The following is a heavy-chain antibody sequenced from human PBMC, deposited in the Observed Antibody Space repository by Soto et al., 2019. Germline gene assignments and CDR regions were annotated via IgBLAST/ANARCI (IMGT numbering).Heavy chain of an antibody. Sequence: GGSLRLSCAASGFTFSSYWMHWVRQAPGKGLVWVSRINSDGSSTSYADSVKGRFTISRDNAKNTLYLQMNSLRAEDTAVYYCASFTPPGIAAAPFDYWGQGTLVTVSS. CDR2: INSDGSST. CDR1: GFTFSSYW. CDR3: ASFTPPGIAAAPFDY. J-gene: IGHJ4*02. V-gene: IGHV3-74*01. D-gene: IGHD6-13*01.